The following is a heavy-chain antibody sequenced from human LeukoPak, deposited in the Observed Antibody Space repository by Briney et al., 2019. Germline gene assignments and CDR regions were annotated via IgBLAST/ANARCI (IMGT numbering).Heavy chain of an antibody. CDR2: ISGSGGST. CDR3: ARVPTTYGMDV. Sequence: GGSLRLSCAASGFTFSSYAMSWVRQAPGKGLEWVSAISGSGGSTYYADSVQGRFTISRDNAKNSLYLQMNSLRAEDTAVYYCARVPTTYGMDVWGQGTTVTVSS. CDR1: GFTFSSYA. J-gene: IGHJ6*02. V-gene: IGHV3-23*01. D-gene: IGHD4-11*01.